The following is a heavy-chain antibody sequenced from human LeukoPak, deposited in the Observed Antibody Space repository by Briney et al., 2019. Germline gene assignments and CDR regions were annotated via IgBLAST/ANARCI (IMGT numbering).Heavy chain of an antibody. Sequence: GGSLRLSCAASGFTFSSYAMHWVRQAPGKGLEYVSAISSNGGSTYYANSVKGRFTISRDNSKNTLYLQVGSLRAEDMAVYYCARSQLLWFGELNYYFDYWGQGTLVTVSS. J-gene: IGHJ4*02. V-gene: IGHV3-64*01. CDR2: ISSNGGST. CDR1: GFTFSSYA. CDR3: ARSQLLWFGELNYYFDY. D-gene: IGHD3-10*01.